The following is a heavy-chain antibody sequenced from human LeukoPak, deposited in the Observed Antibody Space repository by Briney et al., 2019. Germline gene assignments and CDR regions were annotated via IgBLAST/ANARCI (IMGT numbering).Heavy chain of an antibody. J-gene: IGHJ4*02. CDR3: ARDSSVVVPAANDY. Sequence: ASVKVSCKASGYTFTHHGISWVRQAPGQGLEWMGWISGYNGDTIYAQKLQGRVTMTTDTSTSTAYMELRSLRSDDTAVYYCARDSSVVVPAANDYWGQGTLVTVSS. V-gene: IGHV1-18*01. D-gene: IGHD2-2*01. CDR2: ISGYNGDT. CDR1: GYTFTHHG.